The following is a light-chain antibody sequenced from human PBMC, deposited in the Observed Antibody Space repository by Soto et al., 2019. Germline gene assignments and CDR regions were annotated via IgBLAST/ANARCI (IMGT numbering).Light chain of an antibody. V-gene: IGKV1-5*03. J-gene: IGKJ2*02. Sequence: DIQMTQSPSTLSASVGDRVTINCRASRSISTWLAWYQHRPGKAPQLLIYQASSLEDGVPSRFSGSGSGTEFTLTISSLQPDDFATYYCQQYISDSRTFGQGTKVESK. CDR2: QAS. CDR3: QQYISDSRT. CDR1: RSISTW.